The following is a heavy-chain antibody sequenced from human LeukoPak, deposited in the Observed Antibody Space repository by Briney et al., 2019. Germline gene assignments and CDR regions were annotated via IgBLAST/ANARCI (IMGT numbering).Heavy chain of an antibody. CDR2: IYTGGTT. CDR3: ARDSSSYYFDY. D-gene: IGHD6-6*01. Sequence: GWSLRLSCAASGFTLTSNHMNWVRQARGKGLEWVSIIYTGGTTHYADSLKDGLTISRNDTINTPYLQMNSLRAEDTAVYYCARDSSSYYFDYWGQGTLVTVSS. CDR1: GFTLTSNH. V-gene: IGHV3-66*01. J-gene: IGHJ4*02.